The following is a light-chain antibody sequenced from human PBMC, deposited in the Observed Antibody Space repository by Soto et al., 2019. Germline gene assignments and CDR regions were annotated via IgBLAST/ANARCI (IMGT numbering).Light chain of an antibody. CDR1: QDISNY. Sequence: DIQMPQSPSSLSASVGDRVTITCQASQDISNYLNWYQQKPGKAPKLLIYDASNLETGFPSRFSGSGSGTEFTFTISSLQPEDIATYYCQQYDNLPPRTFGQVNKVEIK. CDR3: QQYDNLPPRT. V-gene: IGKV1-33*01. J-gene: IGKJ1*01. CDR2: DAS.